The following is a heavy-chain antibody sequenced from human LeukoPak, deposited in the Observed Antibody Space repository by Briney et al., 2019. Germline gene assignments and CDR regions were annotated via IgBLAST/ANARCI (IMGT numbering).Heavy chain of an antibody. CDR2: IVPTGTDR. J-gene: IGHJ4*02. D-gene: IGHD1-14*01. Sequence: GGSLRLSCAASGFTFSSCGFNWVRQAPGKGLEWVSSIVPTGTDRYYADSVRGRFTISRDTPKTSRHLQMNSRRDEDTAVYYCATETIGRHYDYWGQGTLLTVSS. V-gene: IGHV3-21*01. CDR1: GFTFSSCG. CDR3: ATETIGRHYDY.